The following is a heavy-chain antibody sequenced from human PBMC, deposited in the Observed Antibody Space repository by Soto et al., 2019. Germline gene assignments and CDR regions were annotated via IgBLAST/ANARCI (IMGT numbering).Heavy chain of an antibody. Sequence: VASVKVSCKASGYTFTSYGISWVRQAPGQGLEWMGWISAYNGNTNCAQKLQGRVTMTTDTSTSTAYMELRSLRSDDTAVYYCARVHRSSWWAPRRLIRTFDYWGQGTLVTVSS. J-gene: IGHJ4*02. CDR3: ARVHRSSWWAPRRLIRTFDY. V-gene: IGHV1-18*04. CDR2: ISAYNGNT. CDR1: GYTFTSYG. D-gene: IGHD6-13*01.